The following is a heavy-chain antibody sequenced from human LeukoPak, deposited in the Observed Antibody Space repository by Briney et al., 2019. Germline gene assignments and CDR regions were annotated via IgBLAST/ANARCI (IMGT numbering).Heavy chain of an antibody. V-gene: IGHV4-59*01. D-gene: IGHD6-19*01. Sequence: SETLSLTCTVSGGSISIYQWSWIRQSPGKGLEWIGYIYYTGSTNYNPSLESRVTISVDTSKNQFSLKLSSVTAADTAVYYCARGSGWYMHYWGQGTLVTVSS. CDR2: IYYTGST. J-gene: IGHJ4*02. CDR3: ARGSGWYMHY. CDR1: GGSISIYQ.